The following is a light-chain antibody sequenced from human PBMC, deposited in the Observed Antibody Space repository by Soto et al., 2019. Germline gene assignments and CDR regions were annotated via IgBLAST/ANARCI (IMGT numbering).Light chain of an antibody. J-gene: IGLJ3*02. CDR2: EDN. CDR1: SGSIASNY. Sequence: NFMLTQPHSVSESPGKTVTISCTRSSGSIASNYVQWYQQRPGSSPTTVIYEDNQRPSGVPDRFSGSIDSSSNSASLTISGLETEDDADYYCQSYDATNQVFGGGTKLTVL. CDR3: QSYDATNQV. V-gene: IGLV6-57*01.